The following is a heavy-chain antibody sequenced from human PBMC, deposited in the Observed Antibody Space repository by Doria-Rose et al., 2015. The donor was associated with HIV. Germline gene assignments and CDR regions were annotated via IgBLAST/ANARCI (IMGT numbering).Heavy chain of an antibody. D-gene: IGHD6-13*01. J-gene: IGHJ4*02. CDR1: GVSLSSPGMG. CDR2: ILSDDER. V-gene: IGHV2-26*01. Sequence: QITLKESGPVLVKPTETLTLTCTVSGVSLSSPGMGVSWIRQPPGKALEWLANILSDDERSYKTSLKSRLTISRGTSKSQVVLTMTDTDPVDTATYYCARIKSSRWYHKYYFDFWGQGTLVIVSA. CDR3: ARIKSSRWYHKYYFDF.